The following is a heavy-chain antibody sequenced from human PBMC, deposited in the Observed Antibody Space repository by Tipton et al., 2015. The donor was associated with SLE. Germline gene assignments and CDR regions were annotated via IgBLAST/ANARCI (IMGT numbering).Heavy chain of an antibody. V-gene: IGHV3-33*06. CDR3: AKSLSPGSGLDY. Sequence: SLRLSCAASGFTFSSYGMHWVRQAPGKGLEWVAVIWYDGSNKYYADSVKGRFTISRDNSKNTLYLQMNSLRAEDTAVYYCAKSLSPGSGLDYWGQRTLLTVSS. CDR2: IWYDGSNK. D-gene: IGHD6-19*01. CDR1: GFTFSSYG. J-gene: IGHJ4*02.